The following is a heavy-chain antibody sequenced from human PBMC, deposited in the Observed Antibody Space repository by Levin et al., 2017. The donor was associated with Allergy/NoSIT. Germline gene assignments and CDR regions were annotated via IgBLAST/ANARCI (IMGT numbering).Heavy chain of an antibody. V-gene: IGHV4-61*02. D-gene: IGHD2-15*01. Sequence: SQTLSLTCTVSGDSITSGDKYWTWIRQPAGKGLEWIGRVFISGGTNYNPSLESRVTISVDTSKNLFSLMLSCVTADDAAVYYCASERNHCSGGSCPPQFFYYYMDVWGKGTTVTVSS. CDR1: GDSITSGDKY. J-gene: IGHJ6*03. CDR3: ASERNHCSGGSCPPQFFYYYMDV. CDR2: VFISGGT.